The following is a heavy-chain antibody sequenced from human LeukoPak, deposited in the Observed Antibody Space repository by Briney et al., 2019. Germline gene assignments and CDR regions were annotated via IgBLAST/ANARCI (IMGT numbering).Heavy chain of an antibody. CDR2: ISHRGNT. D-gene: IGHD2-8*01. V-gene: IGHV4-39*01. J-gene: IGHJ4*02. CDR1: GDSINSGSYY. Sequence: SETLSLTCTVSGDSINSGSYYLGWIRQPPGKGLEWFGSISHRGNTYYNPSLRSRVTISVDMSKNQLSLKLSSVTAADTAVYYCARLYEGKRPPDYWGQGTLVTVSS. CDR3: ARLYEGKRPPDY.